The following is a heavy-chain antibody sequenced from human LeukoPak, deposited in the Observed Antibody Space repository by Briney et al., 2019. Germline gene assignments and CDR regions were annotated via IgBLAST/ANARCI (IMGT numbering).Heavy chain of an antibody. D-gene: IGHD3-22*01. J-gene: IGHJ3*01. CDR3: AKANFYDHPDAFDV. Sequence: TGGSLRLSCAASGFTVSNYNMNWVRQAPGKGLEWVSIISGNSGRTYYADSVKGRFSISKDNSNNTLYLQMKSLRAEDAAVYYCAKANFYDHPDAFDVWGLGTEVTVSS. CDR1: GFTVSNYN. V-gene: IGHV3-23*01. CDR2: ISGNSGRT.